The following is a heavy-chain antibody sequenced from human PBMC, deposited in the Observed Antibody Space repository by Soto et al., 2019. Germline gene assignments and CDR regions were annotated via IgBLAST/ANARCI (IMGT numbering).Heavy chain of an antibody. D-gene: IGHD4-17*01. CDR3: ARDHYGDSTFDY. J-gene: IGHJ4*02. CDR2: ITSSSTTT. V-gene: IGHV3-48*01. Sequence: EVQLVESGGGLVQPGGSLRLSCAASGFTLSSYSMNWVRQAPGKGLEWVSHITSSSTTTYYADSVKGRFTISRDNAKNSLYLQMNSLRAEDTAVYYCARDHYGDSTFDYWGQGTLVTVSS. CDR1: GFTLSSYS.